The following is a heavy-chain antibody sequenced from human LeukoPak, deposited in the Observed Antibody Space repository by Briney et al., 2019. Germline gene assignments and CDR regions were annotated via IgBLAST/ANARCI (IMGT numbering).Heavy chain of an antibody. CDR2: IYYRGST. CDR1: GGSISSGGYY. Sequence: PSQTLSLTCTVSGGSISSGGYYWSWIRQHPGKGLEWIGYIYYRGSTKYNPSLKSRVTISVDTSKTQFSLRLNSVTAADTAVYYCARSPGTVMDVWGQGTTVTVSS. V-gene: IGHV4-61*08. D-gene: IGHD3-10*01. J-gene: IGHJ6*02. CDR3: ARSPGTVMDV.